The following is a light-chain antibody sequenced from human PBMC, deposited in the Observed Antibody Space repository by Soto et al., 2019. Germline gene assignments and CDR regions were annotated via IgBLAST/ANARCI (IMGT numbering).Light chain of an antibody. CDR3: QKYNGGQWT. V-gene: IGKV1-27*01. CDR1: QGISNY. Sequence: DFQLTQSPSSLSASVGDRVTITCRASQGISNYLAWFQQKAGKVPKLLIYAASSLQSGVPSRFSGSGSGTDFTLTISGLQPEDVATYYCQKYNGGQWTFGQGTKVDIK. J-gene: IGKJ1*01. CDR2: AAS.